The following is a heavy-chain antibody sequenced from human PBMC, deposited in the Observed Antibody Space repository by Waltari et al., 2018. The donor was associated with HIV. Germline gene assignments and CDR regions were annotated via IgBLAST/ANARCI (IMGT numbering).Heavy chain of an antibody. J-gene: IGHJ4*02. D-gene: IGHD3-22*01. CDR3: ARESYYYDSSGYPLAY. CDR1: GFTFNTFG. CDR2: ISTSSRPI. V-gene: IGHV3-48*04. Sequence: DVQLEESGGGLVQPGGSLRLSCAASGFTFNTFGFNWVRQAPGKGLEWFSYISTSSRPIYYADSVKGRFTISRDDAKNSLYLEMNSLRADDTAVYYCARESYYYDSSGYPLAYWGQGILVTVSS.